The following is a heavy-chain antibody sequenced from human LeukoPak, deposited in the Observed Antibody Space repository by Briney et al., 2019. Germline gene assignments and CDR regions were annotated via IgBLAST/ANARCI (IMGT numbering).Heavy chain of an antibody. V-gene: IGHV3-9*01. J-gene: IGHJ6*02. D-gene: IGHD2-15*01. CDR3: AKDLGGSNQTQTPYYYYGMDV. CDR1: GFTFDDYA. CDR2: ISWNSGSI. Sequence: GGSLRLSCAASGFTFDDYAMHWVRQAPGKGLEWVSGISWNSGSIGYADSVKGRFTISRDNAKNSLYLQMNSLRAEDTALYYCAKDLGGSNQTQTPYYYYGMDVWGQGTTVTVSS.